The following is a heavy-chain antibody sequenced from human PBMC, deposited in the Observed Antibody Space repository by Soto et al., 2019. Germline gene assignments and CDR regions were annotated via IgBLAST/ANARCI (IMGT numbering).Heavy chain of an antibody. CDR1: GFTFSSYG. CDR3: ARDNWNYGVEHYYGMDV. D-gene: IGHD1-7*01. J-gene: IGHJ6*02. CDR2: IWYDGSNK. Sequence: QVQLVESGGGVVQPGRSLRLSRAASGFTFSSYGMHWVRQAPGKGLEWVAVIWYDGSNKYYADSVKGRFTISRDNSKNTLYLQMNSLRAEDTAVYYCARDNWNYGVEHYYGMDVWGQGTTVTVSS. V-gene: IGHV3-33*01.